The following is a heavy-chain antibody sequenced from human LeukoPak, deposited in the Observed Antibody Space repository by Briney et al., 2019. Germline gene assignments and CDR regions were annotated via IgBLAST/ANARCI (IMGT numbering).Heavy chain of an antibody. D-gene: IGHD3-22*01. Sequence: ASVKVSCKASRYTFISYDINWVREAAGQGLEWMGWMNPNTGRTGFAQKFQGRLTMTRDTSISTAYMELSSLRSEDTAVYYCARLSQTPDYYSSGGYYYLGYWGQGTPVTVSS. CDR2: MNPNTGRT. CDR1: RYTFISYD. V-gene: IGHV1-8*01. J-gene: IGHJ4*02. CDR3: ARLSQTPDYYSSGGYYYLGY.